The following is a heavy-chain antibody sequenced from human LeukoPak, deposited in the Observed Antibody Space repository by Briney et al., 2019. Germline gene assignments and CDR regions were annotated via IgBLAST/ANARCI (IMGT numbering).Heavy chain of an antibody. J-gene: IGHJ4*02. D-gene: IGHD3-22*01. CDR3: SRNRKSTYDCDTSGYYYFDS. V-gene: IGHV3-49*03. CDR2: IRSKTFGGTT. CDR1: GFPFSVFA. Sequence: GGSLRLSCPASGFPFSVFAMSWLRQPPGKGLEWVGLIRSKTFGGTTAYAAPVKGRFTISRYESKCIAYLQMNSLNTVDTAVDYCSRNRKSTYDCDTSGYYYFDSWGQGALVTVSS.